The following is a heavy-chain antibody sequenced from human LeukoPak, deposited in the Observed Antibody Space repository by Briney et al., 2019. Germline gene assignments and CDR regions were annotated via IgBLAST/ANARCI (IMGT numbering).Heavy chain of an antibody. D-gene: IGHD3-9*01. J-gene: IGHJ4*02. CDR1: GYTFTGYY. V-gene: IGHV1-2*02. CDR3: ARDLGDILTGLSLN. Sequence: ASVKVSCKASGYTFTGYYMHWVRQAPGQGLEWMGWINPNSGGTNYAQKFQGRVTMTRDTSISTAYMELSRLRSDDTAVYYCARDLGDILTGLSLNWGQGTLGTVSS. CDR2: INPNSGGT.